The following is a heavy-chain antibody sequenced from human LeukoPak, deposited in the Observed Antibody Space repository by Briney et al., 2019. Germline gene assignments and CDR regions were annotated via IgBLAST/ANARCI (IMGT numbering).Heavy chain of an antibody. V-gene: IGHV3-33*01. J-gene: IGHJ4*02. CDR2: IWYDGSNK. Sequence: PGGSLRLSCAASGFTFSSYGMHWVRQAPGKGLEGVAVIWYDGSNKYYADSVKGRFTISRDNSKNTLYLQMNSLRAEDTAVYYCARSGIAVAGGDYFDYWGQGTLVTVSS. CDR3: ARSGIAVAGGDYFDY. CDR1: GFTFSSYG. D-gene: IGHD6-19*01.